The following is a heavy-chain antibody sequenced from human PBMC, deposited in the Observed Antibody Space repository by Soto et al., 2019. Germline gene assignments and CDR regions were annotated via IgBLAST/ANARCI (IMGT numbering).Heavy chain of an antibody. V-gene: IGHV3-30-3*01. CDR3: ARDAYGAGTRWFDP. D-gene: IGHD6-19*01. J-gene: IGHJ5*02. CDR1: GFTFSSHA. Sequence: GGSLRLSCAPSGFTFSSHALHWVRQAPGKALEWVAIISNDGNNEYYADSVNGRLTISRDNSKSTLYLQMNSLRTEDTAVYYCARDAYGAGTRWFDPWGQGTMVTVAS. CDR2: ISNDGNNE.